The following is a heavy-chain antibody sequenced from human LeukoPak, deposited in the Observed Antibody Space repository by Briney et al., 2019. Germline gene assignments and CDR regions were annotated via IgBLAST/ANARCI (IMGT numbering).Heavy chain of an antibody. Sequence: GGSLRLSCAASGFIVSSNYMSWVRQAPGKGLEWVSVIYSGGSTYYADSVKGRFTISRDNSKNTLYLQMNSLRAEDTAVYYCARGTGEWELFDYWGQGTLVTVSS. V-gene: IGHV3-66*01. CDR3: ARGTGEWELFDY. CDR2: IYSGGST. J-gene: IGHJ4*02. D-gene: IGHD1-26*01. CDR1: GFIVSSNY.